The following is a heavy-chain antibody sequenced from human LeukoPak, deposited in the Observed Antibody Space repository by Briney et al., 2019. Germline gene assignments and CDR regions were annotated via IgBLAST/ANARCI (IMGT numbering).Heavy chain of an antibody. J-gene: IGHJ6*02. CDR3: ATGRGMDV. Sequence: SETLSLTCSVYGESLSAFYWSWIRQPPGKGLEWIAEINHSGGAKYNPSLKSRVTISVDTSKKQFSLKATYVNAADTAVYYCATGRGMDVWGQGTTVTVSS. CDR2: INHSGGA. V-gene: IGHV4-34*01. CDR1: GESLSAFY.